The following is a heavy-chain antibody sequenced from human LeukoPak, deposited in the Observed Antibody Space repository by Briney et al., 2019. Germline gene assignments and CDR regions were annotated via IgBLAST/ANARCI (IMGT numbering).Heavy chain of an antibody. CDR2: IRSTTSDM. V-gene: IGHV3-48*01. J-gene: IGHJ4*02. CDR1: GFTFSTYT. CDR3: ARDKDWAFDY. D-gene: IGHD3/OR15-3a*01. Sequence: GGSLRLSCVASGFTFSTYTMNWVRQAPGKGLEWLSNIRSTTSDMYYVGSVKGRFTISRDNAQNSLYLQMNSLRVEDTAVYYCARDKDWAFDYWGQGILVTVSS.